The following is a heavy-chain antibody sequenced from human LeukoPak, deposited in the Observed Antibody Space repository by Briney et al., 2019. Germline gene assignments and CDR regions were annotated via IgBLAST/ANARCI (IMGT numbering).Heavy chain of an antibody. V-gene: IGHV4-31*03. Sequence: TLSLTCTVSGGSISSCGDYWSWIRQHPVKGLEWVGYVYYSGSTYYNPSLEGRITISIDTSKNHFSLKLSSVTAADTAVYYCARERYSRGYDAFDVWGQGTMVTVSS. CDR2: VYYSGST. CDR3: ARERYSRGYDAFDV. D-gene: IGHD3-22*01. CDR1: GGSISSCGDY. J-gene: IGHJ3*01.